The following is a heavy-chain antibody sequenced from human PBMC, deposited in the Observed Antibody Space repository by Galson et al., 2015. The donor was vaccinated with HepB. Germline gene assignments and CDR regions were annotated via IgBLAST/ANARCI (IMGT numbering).Heavy chain of an antibody. CDR3: ARDCFIAAAGMSTYYYGMDV. Sequence: SVKVSCKASGYTFTSYYMHWVRQAPGQGLEWMGIINPSGGSTSYAQKFQGRVTMTRDTSTSTVYMELSSLRSEDTAVYYCARDCFIAAAGMSTYYYGMDVWGQGTTVTVSS. V-gene: IGHV1-46*03. CDR1: GYTFTSYY. CDR2: INPSGGST. J-gene: IGHJ6*02. D-gene: IGHD6-13*01.